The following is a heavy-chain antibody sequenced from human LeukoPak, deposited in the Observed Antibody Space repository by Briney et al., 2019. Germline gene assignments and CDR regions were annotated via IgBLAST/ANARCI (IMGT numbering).Heavy chain of an antibody. J-gene: IGHJ3*01. CDR1: GYTFTSYY. D-gene: IGHD3-22*01. V-gene: IGHV1-46*01. CDR3: ARSYSSGYAFDF. CDR2: INPSGGST. Sequence: ASVKVSCKASGYTFTSYYMHWVRQAPGQGLEWMGIINPSGGSTSYAQKFQGRVTMTRDMSPSTVYMELSSLRSEDTAVYYCARSYSSGYAFDFWGQGTMVTVSS.